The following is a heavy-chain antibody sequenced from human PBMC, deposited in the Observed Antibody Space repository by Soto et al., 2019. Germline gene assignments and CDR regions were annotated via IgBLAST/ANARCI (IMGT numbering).Heavy chain of an antibody. J-gene: IGHJ4*02. D-gene: IGHD3-22*01. CDR2: IYYSGST. Sequence: SETLSLTCTVSGGSISSGDYYWSWIRQPPGKGLEWIGYIYYSGSTYYNPSLKSRVTISVDTSKNQFSLKLSSVTAADTAVYYCARGLYYYDSSGYYPNYFDYWGQGTLVTVSS. CDR1: GGSISSGDYY. CDR3: ARGLYYYDSSGYYPNYFDY. V-gene: IGHV4-30-4*01.